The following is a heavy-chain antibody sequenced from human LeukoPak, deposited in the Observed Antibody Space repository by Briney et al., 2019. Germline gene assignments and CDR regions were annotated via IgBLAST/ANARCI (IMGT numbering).Heavy chain of an antibody. V-gene: IGHV4-34*01. CDR3: ARYGYYYGMDV. D-gene: IGHD4-17*01. CDR2: INHSGST. Sequence: SETLSLTCAVYGGSFSGYYWSWIRQPPGKGLEWIGEINHSGSTNYNPSLKSRVTISVDTSKNQFSLKLSSVTAADTAVYYCARYGYYYGMDVWGQGTTVTVSS. CDR1: GGSFSGYY. J-gene: IGHJ6*02.